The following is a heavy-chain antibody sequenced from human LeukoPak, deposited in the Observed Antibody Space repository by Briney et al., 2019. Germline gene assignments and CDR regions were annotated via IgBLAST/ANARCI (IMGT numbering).Heavy chain of an antibody. CDR2: INHSGST. CDR3: AGLLGYCSGNRCPSSANYYYMDV. D-gene: IGHD2-15*01. J-gene: IGHJ6*03. V-gene: IGHV4-34*01. Sequence: SETLSLTCAVYGGSFSGYYWSWIRQPPGKGLEWIGEINHSGSTNYNPSLKSRVTISVDTSKNQFSLKLSSVTAADTAVYYCAGLLGYCSGNRCPSSANYYYMDVWGKGTTVTVSS. CDR1: GGSFSGYY.